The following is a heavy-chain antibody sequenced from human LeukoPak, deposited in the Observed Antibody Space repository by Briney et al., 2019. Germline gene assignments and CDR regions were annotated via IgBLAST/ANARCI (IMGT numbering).Heavy chain of an antibody. D-gene: IGHD3-10*01. V-gene: IGHV3-23*01. Sequence: GGSLRLSCVASGFSFNIYGMNWVRQAPGKGLEWASVARSSGTSTYYADSVKGRFTISRDNSKNTLYLQMNSLRAEDTAVYYCAKDRLASGGGVDVWGQGTTVTVSS. CDR3: AKDRLASGGGVDV. CDR2: ARSSGTST. J-gene: IGHJ6*02. CDR1: GFSFNIYG.